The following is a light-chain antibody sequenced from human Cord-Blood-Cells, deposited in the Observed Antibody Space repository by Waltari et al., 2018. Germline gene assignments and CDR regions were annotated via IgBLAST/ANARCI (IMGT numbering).Light chain of an antibody. CDR1: QGVSSN. V-gene: IGKV3-15*01. J-gene: IGKJ1*01. CDR3: QQYNNWPRT. CDR2: GAS. Sequence: EIVMTQSPATLSVSPGERATLSCRASQGVSSNLAWYQQKPGQAPRLLIYGASTRATSIPARFSGRGSGTEFTLTISSLQSEDFAVYYCQQYNNWPRTFGQGTKVEIK.